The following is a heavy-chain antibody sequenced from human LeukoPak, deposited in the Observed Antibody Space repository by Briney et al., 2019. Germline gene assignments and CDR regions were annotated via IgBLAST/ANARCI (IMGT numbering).Heavy chain of an antibody. CDR3: ARSVLRYFDWPLSY. J-gene: IGHJ4*02. CDR1: VYTFTGYY. CDR2: INPNSGGT. D-gene: IGHD3-9*01. Sequence: GASVKVSCKASVYTFTGYYMHWVRQAPGQGLEWMGWINPNSGGTNYAQKCQGRVTMTRDTSISTAYMELSRLRSDDTAVYYCARSVLRYFDWPLSYWGQGTLVTVSS. V-gene: IGHV1-2*02.